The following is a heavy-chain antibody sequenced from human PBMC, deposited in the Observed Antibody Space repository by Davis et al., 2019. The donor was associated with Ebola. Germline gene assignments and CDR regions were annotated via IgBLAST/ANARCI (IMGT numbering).Heavy chain of an antibody. J-gene: IGHJ4*02. D-gene: IGHD1-1*01. CDR1: GFTFSGSA. CDR2: IRSKANSYAT. V-gene: IGHV3-73*01. CDR3: AKVELGY. Sequence: GGSLRLSCAASGFTFSGSAMHWVRQASGKGLEWVGRIRSKANSYATAYAASVKGRFTISRDDSKNTAYLQMNSLRAEDTAVYYCAKVELGYWGQGTLVTVSS.